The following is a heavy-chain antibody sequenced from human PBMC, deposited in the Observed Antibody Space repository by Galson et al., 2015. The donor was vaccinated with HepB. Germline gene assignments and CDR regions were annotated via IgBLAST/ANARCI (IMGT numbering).Heavy chain of an antibody. V-gene: IGHV3-9*01. J-gene: IGHJ6*03. Sequence: SLRLSCAASEFKFDDYAMHWVRQVPGKGLQWVSGISWDSRNIGYADSVKGRFTISRDNAKNSLYLQMNSLTNEDTALYYCTKAAIAMAPPYYMDVWGKGTTVTVSS. D-gene: IGHD6-19*01. CDR3: TKAAIAMAPPYYMDV. CDR1: EFKFDDYA. CDR2: ISWDSRNI.